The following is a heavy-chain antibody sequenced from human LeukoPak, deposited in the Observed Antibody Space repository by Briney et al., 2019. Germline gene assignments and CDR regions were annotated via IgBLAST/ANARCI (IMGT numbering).Heavy chain of an antibody. V-gene: IGHV4-59*12. D-gene: IGHD3-22*01. CDR1: GGSIGTYY. Sequence: SETLSLTCTVSGGSIGTYYWSWIRQPPGRGPEWIGYIYNSGTTNYNPPLKGRATISVDTSKDQFSLKLSSVTAADTAVYYCARDYDSSGYYAFDIWGQGTMVTVSS. J-gene: IGHJ3*02. CDR3: ARDYDSSGYYAFDI. CDR2: IYNSGTT.